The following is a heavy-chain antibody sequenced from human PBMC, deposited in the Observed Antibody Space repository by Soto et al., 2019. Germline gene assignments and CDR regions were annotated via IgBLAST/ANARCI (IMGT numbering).Heavy chain of an antibody. CDR2: INSDGSST. CDR1: GFTFSSYG. Sequence: GGSLRLSCAASGFTFSSYGMHWVRQAPGKGLVWVSRINSDGSSTSYADSVKGRFTISRDNAKNTLYLQMNSLRAEDTAVYYCARVIYDILSVGAFDIWGQGTMVTVSS. V-gene: IGHV3-74*01. CDR3: ARVIYDILSVGAFDI. D-gene: IGHD3-9*01. J-gene: IGHJ3*02.